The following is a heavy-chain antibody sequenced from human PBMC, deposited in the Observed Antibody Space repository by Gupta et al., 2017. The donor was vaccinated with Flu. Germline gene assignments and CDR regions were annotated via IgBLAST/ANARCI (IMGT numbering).Heavy chain of an antibody. V-gene: IGHV4-34*01. D-gene: IGHD2-2*01. Sequence: QVQLQQWGAGLLKPSETLSLTCAVYGGSFSGYYWSWIRQPPGKGLEWIGEINHSGSTNYNPSLKSRVTILVDTSKNQFSLKLSSVTAVDTAVYYCARGRDCSSTSCYDSWFDPWGQGTLVTVSS. CDR1: GGSFSGYY. J-gene: IGHJ5*02. CDR2: INHSGST. CDR3: ARGRDCSSTSCYDSWFDP.